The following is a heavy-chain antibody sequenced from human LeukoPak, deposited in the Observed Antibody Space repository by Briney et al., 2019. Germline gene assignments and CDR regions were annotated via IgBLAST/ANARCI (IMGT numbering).Heavy chain of an antibody. D-gene: IGHD1-26*01. Sequence: SETLSLNCTVSGYSISSGYYWGWIRQPPGKGLEWIGSIYHSGSTYYNPSLKSRVTISVDTSKNQFSLKPSSVTAADTAVYYCAASSGSYYYWFDPWGQGTLVTVSS. CDR1: GYSISSGYY. V-gene: IGHV4-38-2*02. CDR2: IYHSGST. CDR3: AASSGSYYYWFDP. J-gene: IGHJ5*02.